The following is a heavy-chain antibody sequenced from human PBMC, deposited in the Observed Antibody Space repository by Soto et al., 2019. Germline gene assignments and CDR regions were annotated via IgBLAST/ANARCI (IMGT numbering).Heavy chain of an antibody. CDR3: ARVRRLVGNEACDI. CDR2: TRDKTNSYTT. J-gene: IGHJ3*02. CDR1: GFTLSDHY. Sequence: EVQLVESGGGLVQPGGSLRLSCAASGFTLSDHYMDWVRQAPEKGLEWVGRTRDKTNSYTTEYAASVKGRLTISRDDSKNSLYLQMNSLKTEATAVYYCARVRRLVGNEACDIWGQGTMVTVSS. D-gene: IGHD6-6*01. V-gene: IGHV3-72*01.